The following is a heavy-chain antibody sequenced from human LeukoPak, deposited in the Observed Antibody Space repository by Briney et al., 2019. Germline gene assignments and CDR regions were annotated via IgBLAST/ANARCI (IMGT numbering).Heavy chain of an antibody. CDR1: GFTFSSYS. CDR2: ISSSSSTI. V-gene: IGHV3-48*04. CDR3: ARELQRGYSYGYEAGGIDY. D-gene: IGHD5-18*01. Sequence: GGSLRLSRAASGFTFSSYSMNWVRQAPGKGLEWVSYISSSSSTIYYADSVKGRFTISRDNAKNSLYLQMNSLRAEDTAVYYCARELQRGYSYGYEAGGIDYWGQGTLVTVSS. J-gene: IGHJ4*02.